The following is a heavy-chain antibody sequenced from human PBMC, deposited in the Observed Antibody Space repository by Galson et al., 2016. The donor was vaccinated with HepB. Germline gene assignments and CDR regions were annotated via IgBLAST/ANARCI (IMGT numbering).Heavy chain of an antibody. Sequence: SLRLSCAASGFTFGSFTMAWVRQAPGKGLEWVSTISSTSKYINYADSVKGRFTVSRDNAKSSVSLQMNSLRAEDTAVYYCAKAGTVAAAEYWGQGTRVTVSS. D-gene: IGHD6-19*01. CDR2: ISSTSKYI. J-gene: IGHJ4*02. CDR1: GFTFGSFT. V-gene: IGHV3-21*01. CDR3: AKAGTVAAAEY.